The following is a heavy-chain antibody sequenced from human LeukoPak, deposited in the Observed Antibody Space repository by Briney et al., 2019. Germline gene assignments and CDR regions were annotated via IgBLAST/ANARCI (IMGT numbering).Heavy chain of an antibody. J-gene: IGHJ3*02. CDR2: MTGSGSIT. CDR3: AKGPWDLPHAFDI. CDR1: GFTFSSYA. V-gene: IGHV3-23*01. Sequence: GGSLRLSCAASGFTFSSYAMSWVRQAPGKGLECVSTMTGSGSITRYADSVKGRFIISRDNSKNTLYLQMNSLRAEDTAIYYCAKGPWDLPHAFDIWGLGAMVTVSS. D-gene: IGHD1-26*01.